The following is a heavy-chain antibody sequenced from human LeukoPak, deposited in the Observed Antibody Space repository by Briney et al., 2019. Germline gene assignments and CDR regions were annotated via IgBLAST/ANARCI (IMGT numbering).Heavy chain of an antibody. CDR3: AKDLVGTSVTTWVY. D-gene: IGHD4-17*01. CDR2: ISYDGSDR. CDR1: GFTFSNYV. V-gene: IGHV3-30*18. Sequence: GRSLRLSCAASGFTFSNYVMHWVRQGPGRGLEWVAVISYDGSDRYSADSVKGRFTISRDNSRNTLYLQMNSLRAEDTAIYYCAKDLVGTSVTTWVYWGQGTLVTVSS. J-gene: IGHJ4*02.